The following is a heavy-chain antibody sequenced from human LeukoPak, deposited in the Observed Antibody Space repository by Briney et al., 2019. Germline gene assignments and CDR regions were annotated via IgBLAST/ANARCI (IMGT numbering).Heavy chain of an antibody. J-gene: IGHJ4*02. D-gene: IGHD3-9*01. CDR1: GDSISSYY. V-gene: IGHV4-59*08. CDR2: ISSSGST. Sequence: SETLSLTCTVSGDSISSYYWSWLRQPPGKGLEWIGYISSSGSTSYTPSLKSRVTVSVDTSENQFSLKLSSVTAADTAVYYCASQSYDILTGYYIDYWGQGTLVTVSS. CDR3: ASQSYDILTGYYIDY.